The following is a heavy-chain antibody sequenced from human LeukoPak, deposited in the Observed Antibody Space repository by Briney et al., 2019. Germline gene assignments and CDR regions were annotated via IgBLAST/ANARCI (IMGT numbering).Heavy chain of an antibody. D-gene: IGHD3-16*02. CDR1: GYTFTGYY. CDR3: ARGRRLSRQPERGSNGYYYYMDV. J-gene: IGHJ6*03. CDR2: MSPNSGNT. Sequence: GASVKVSCKASGYTFTGYYMHWVRQATGQGLEWMGWMSPNSGNTGYAQKFQGRVTITRNTSISTAYMELSSLRSEDTAVYYCARGRRLSRQPERGSNGYYYYMDVWGKGTTVTVSS. V-gene: IGHV1-8*03.